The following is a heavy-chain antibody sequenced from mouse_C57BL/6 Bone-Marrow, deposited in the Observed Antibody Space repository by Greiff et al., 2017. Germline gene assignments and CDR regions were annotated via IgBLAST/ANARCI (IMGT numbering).Heavy chain of an antibody. J-gene: IGHJ4*01. CDR3: ARQGYYGSGYAMDY. D-gene: IGHD1-1*01. CDR1: GFTFSDYY. Sequence: EVQVVESGGGLVQPGGSLKLSCAASGFTFSDYYMYWVRQTPEKRLEWVAYISNGGGSTYYPDTVKGRFTISRDNAKNTLYLQMSRLKSEDTAMYYCARQGYYGSGYAMDYWGQGTSVTVSS. CDR2: ISNGGGST. V-gene: IGHV5-12*01.